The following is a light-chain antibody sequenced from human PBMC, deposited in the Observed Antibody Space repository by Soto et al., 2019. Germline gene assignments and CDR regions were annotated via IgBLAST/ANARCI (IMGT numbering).Light chain of an antibody. CDR1: SGSIASNY. CDR3: QSYDSSNVV. CDR2: EDN. V-gene: IGLV6-57*04. Sequence: NFMLTQPHSVSESPGKTVTISCTRSSGSIASNYVQWYQQRPGRAPTTVIYEDNQRLSGVPDRFSGSIDSSSNSASLTISGLKTEDEADYYCQSYDSSNVVFGGGTKVTVL. J-gene: IGLJ2*01.